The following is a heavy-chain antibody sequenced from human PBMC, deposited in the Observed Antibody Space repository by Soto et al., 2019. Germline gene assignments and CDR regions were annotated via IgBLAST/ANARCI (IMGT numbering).Heavy chain of an antibody. CDR3: ARGVQLWLRRIDDGYSG. CDR2: IIPMFGTA. J-gene: IGHJ4*02. D-gene: IGHD5-12*01. Sequence: QVQLVQSGAVVKKPESSVKVSCKAPGGTFSTYAISWVRQAPGQGLEWMGGIIPMFGTANYAQRSQDRVTMTADECTRTVSMELSSLRSEDTAVYFCARGVQLWLRRIDDGYSGWGQGTLVTVSS. V-gene: IGHV1-69*12. CDR1: GGTFSTYA.